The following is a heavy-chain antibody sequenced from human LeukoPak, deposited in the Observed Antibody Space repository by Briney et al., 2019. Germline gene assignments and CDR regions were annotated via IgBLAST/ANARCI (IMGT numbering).Heavy chain of an antibody. CDR3: ARDMAAGVIDY. CDR1: GYSISTGYY. V-gene: IGHV4-38-2*02. J-gene: IGHJ4*02. Sequence: SETLSLTCTVSGYSISTGYYWDWIRQPPGKGREWIGTFYPGGSPYYNPSLKSRVTISVDTSKNQFSLNLTSVTAADTAVYYCARDMAAGVIDYWGQGTLVTVSS. CDR2: FYPGGSP. D-gene: IGHD6-13*01.